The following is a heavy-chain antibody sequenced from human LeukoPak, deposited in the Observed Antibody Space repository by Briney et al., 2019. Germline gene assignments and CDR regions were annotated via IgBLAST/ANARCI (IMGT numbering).Heavy chain of an antibody. CDR3: ARDPVAIFGVVTDAFDI. Sequence: GGSLRLSCAASGFTFSSSAMSWVRQVPGKGLEWVSGISASGGSTYYADSVRGRFTISRDNAKNSLYLQMNSLRDEDTAVYYCARDPVAIFGVVTDAFDIWGQGTMVTVSS. V-gene: IGHV3-23*01. CDR1: GFTFSSSA. J-gene: IGHJ3*02. D-gene: IGHD3-3*01. CDR2: ISASGGST.